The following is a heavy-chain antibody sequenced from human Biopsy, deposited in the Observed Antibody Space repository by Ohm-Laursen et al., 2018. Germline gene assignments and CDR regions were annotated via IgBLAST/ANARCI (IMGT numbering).Heavy chain of an antibody. CDR1: GDAFLGYY. V-gene: IGHV1-2*02. D-gene: IGHD1-1*01. Sequence: SSVKVSCKVSGDAFLGYYLHWVRQAPGQGLEWMGWINPKSGGTHYLEKFRGRVTMTRDTSISTAYMEVSSLRSDDTAVYYCAADINVWNVNYWGQGTQVTVSS. J-gene: IGHJ4*02. CDR2: INPKSGGT. CDR3: AADINVWNVNY.